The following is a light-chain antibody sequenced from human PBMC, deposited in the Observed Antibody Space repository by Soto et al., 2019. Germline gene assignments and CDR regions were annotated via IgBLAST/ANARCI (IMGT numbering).Light chain of an antibody. CDR2: DAS. CDR3: QQYDNLPLS. V-gene: IGKV1-33*01. Sequence: DIPMPQSPSSLSASEGDRVTITCKARQDIKNYLKWYHKKSWKAPNLLIYDASDLETGVPSRFSGSGSGTDFTCTINSPQPEDSATYYCQQYDNLPLSFGGWTKVEIK. J-gene: IGKJ4*01. CDR1: QDIKNY.